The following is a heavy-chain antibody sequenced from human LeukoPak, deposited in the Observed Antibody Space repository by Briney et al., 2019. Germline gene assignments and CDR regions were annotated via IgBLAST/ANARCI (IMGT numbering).Heavy chain of an antibody. V-gene: IGHV4-59*01. CDR2: IYYSGTT. CDR1: GGSISSYY. D-gene: IGHD6-13*01. J-gene: IGHJ4*02. Sequence: ASETLSLTCTVSGGSISSYYWSWIRQPPGKGLEWIGYIYYSGTTNYNPSLKSRVTISVDTSKNQFSLKLSSVTAADTAVYYCAKGVYIAAAQYGYWGQGTLVTVSS. CDR3: AKGVYIAAAQYGY.